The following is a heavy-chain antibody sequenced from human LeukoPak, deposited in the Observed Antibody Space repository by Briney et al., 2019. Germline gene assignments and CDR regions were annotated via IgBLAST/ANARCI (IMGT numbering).Heavy chain of an antibody. D-gene: IGHD4-17*01. V-gene: IGHV3-30-3*01. J-gene: IGHJ4*02. CDR2: ISYDGSNK. Sequence: GGSLRLSCAASGFTFSSYAMHWVRQAPGKGLEWVAVISYDGSNKYYADSVKGRFTISSDNSKNTLYLQMNSLRAEDTAVYYCARDRDYGDYFDYWGQGTLVTVSS. CDR1: GFTFSSYA. CDR3: ARDRDYGDYFDY.